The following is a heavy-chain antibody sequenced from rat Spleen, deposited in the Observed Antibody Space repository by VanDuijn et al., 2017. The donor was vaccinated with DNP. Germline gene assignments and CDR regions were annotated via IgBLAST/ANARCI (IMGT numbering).Heavy chain of an antibody. Sequence: EVQLVESGGGLVQPGRSLKLSCATSGFTFSAYNMAWVRQAPKKGLEWVATISYDGSSTDYRDSVKGRFTISRDNAKSTLYLQMDSLRSEDTATYYCARWGLPAYYFDYWGQGVMVTVSS. CDR2: ISYDGSST. J-gene: IGHJ2*01. D-gene: IGHD4-3*01. V-gene: IGHV5-7*01. CDR1: GFTFSAYN. CDR3: ARWGLPAYYFDY.